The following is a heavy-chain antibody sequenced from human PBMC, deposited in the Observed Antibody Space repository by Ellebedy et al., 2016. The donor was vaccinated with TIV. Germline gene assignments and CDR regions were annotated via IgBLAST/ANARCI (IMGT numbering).Heavy chain of an antibody. J-gene: IGHJ4*02. V-gene: IGHV3-23*01. CDR1: GFTFTNYG. CDR2: ISGSGSST. Sequence: PGGSLRLSCAASGFTFTNYGMSWVRQAPGKGLEWVLAISGSGSSTYYADSVKGRFTISRDNSKNTLYLQMNSLRAEDTAVYYCVTRITRNYWGQGTLVTVSS. D-gene: IGHD3-10*01. CDR3: VTRITRNY.